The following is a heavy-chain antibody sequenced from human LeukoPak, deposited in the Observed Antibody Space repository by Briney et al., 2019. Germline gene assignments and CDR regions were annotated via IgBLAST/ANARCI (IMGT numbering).Heavy chain of an antibody. Sequence: GGSLRLSCAASGFPFSTYAMNWVRQAPGEGLKWVSCITGDSDYIYYADSVKGRFTISRDNAKNSLYLQMNSLRAEDTAVYYCARYGVSSSTSYIDFWGQGTLGTVSA. D-gene: IGHD2-2*01. CDR3: ARYGVSSSTSYIDF. CDR2: ITGDSDYI. CDR1: GFPFSTYA. J-gene: IGHJ4*02. V-gene: IGHV3-21*01.